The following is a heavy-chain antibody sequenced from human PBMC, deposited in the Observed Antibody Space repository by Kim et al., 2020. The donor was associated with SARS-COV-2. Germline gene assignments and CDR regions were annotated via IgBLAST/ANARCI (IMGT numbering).Heavy chain of an antibody. V-gene: IGHV3-9*02. J-gene: IGHJ3*02. CDR2: ISWNSGSI. CDR3: AKGRRDCSGGNCFVGYSAFDI. CDR1: GFTSEDYA. D-gene: IGHD2-15*01. Sequence: GGSLRLSCAASGFTSEDYAMHWVRQAPGKGLEWVSGISWNSGSIGYVDSVRGRFTISRDNTMNSLYLQMNSLRAEDTALYYCAKGRRDCSGGNCFVGYSAFDIWGQGTMVTVSS.